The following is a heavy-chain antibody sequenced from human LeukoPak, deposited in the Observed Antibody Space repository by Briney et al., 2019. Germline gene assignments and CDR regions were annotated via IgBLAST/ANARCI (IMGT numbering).Heavy chain of an antibody. CDR3: AREIGGGSSSWPVYYYYYMDV. CDR1: GDSISSYY. J-gene: IGHJ6*03. Sequence: PSETLSLTCTVSGDSISSYYWSWIRQPPGKGLEWIGYIYYSGSTNYNPSLKSRVTISVDTSKNQFSLKLSSVTAADTAVYYCAREIGGGSSSWPVYYYYYMDVWGKGTTVTVSS. D-gene: IGHD6-13*01. CDR2: IYYSGST. V-gene: IGHV4-59*01.